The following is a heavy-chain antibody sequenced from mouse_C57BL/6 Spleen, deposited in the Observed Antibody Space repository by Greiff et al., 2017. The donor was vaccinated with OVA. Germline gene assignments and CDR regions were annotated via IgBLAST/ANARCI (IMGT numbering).Heavy chain of an antibody. CDR3: ARWGITTVVATNYYAMDY. CDR1: GYAFSSSW. V-gene: IGHV1-82*01. J-gene: IGHJ4*01. Sequence: QVQLKQSGPELVKPGASVKISCKASGYAFSSSWMNWVKQRPGKGLEWIGRIYPGDGDTNYNGKFKGKATLTADKSSSTAYMQLSSLTSEDSAVYFCARWGITTVVATNYYAMDYWGQGTSVTVSS. CDR2: IYPGDGDT. D-gene: IGHD1-1*01.